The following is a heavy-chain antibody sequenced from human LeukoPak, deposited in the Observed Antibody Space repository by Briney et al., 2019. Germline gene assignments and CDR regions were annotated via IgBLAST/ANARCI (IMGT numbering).Heavy chain of an antibody. CDR1: GGSVSSGSYY. V-gene: IGHV4-61*01. CDR2: IYYSGST. Sequence: PSETLSLTCTVSGGSVSSGSYYWSWIRQPPGKGLEWIGYIYYSGSTNYNPSLKSRVTISVDTSKNQFSLKLSSVTAADTAVYYCARIEEYYYGSGIDYGGQGTLVTVSS. D-gene: IGHD3-10*01. J-gene: IGHJ4*02. CDR3: ARIEEYYYGSGIDY.